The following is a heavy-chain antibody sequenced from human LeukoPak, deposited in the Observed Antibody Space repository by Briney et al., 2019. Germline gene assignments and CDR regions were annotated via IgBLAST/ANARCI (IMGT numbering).Heavy chain of an antibody. V-gene: IGHV3-23*01. CDR1: GFTFSSYA. D-gene: IGHD6-13*01. J-gene: IGHJ4*02. CDR3: SKDRPYSTSWYGAGDY. Sequence: GGSLRLSCAASGFTFSSYAMSWVRQASGKGLEWVSTISGSGGSTYYADSVKGRFIISRDNSKNTLYLQMNSLRAEDTAVYYCSKDRPYSTSWYGAGDYWGQGTLVTVSS. CDR2: ISGSGGST.